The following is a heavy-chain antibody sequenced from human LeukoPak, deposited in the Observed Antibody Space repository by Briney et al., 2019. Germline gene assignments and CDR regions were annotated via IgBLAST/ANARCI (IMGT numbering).Heavy chain of an antibody. CDR3: ARTLTTDIDY. V-gene: IGHV5-10-1*01. J-gene: IGHJ4*02. CDR1: GYSFTSYW. Sequence: GESLKISCKGSGYSFTSYWISWVRQMPGKGLEWMGRIDPSDSYTNYSPSFQGHVTISADKSISTAYLQWSSLRASDTAMYYCARTLTTDIDYWGQGTLVTVSP. CDR2: IDPSDSYT. D-gene: IGHD4-11*01.